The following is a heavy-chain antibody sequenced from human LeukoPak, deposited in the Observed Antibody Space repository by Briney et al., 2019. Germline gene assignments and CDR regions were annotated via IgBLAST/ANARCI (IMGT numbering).Heavy chain of an antibody. D-gene: IGHD2-15*01. Sequence: SETLSLTCAVYGGSFSGYYWSWIRQPPGKGLEWIGEINHSGSTNYNPSLKSRVTISVDTSKNQFSLKLSSVTAADTAVYCCARGGGCSGGSCLFFDYWGQGTLVTVSS. V-gene: IGHV4-34*01. J-gene: IGHJ4*02. CDR3: ARGGGCSGGSCLFFDY. CDR2: INHSGST. CDR1: GGSFSGYY.